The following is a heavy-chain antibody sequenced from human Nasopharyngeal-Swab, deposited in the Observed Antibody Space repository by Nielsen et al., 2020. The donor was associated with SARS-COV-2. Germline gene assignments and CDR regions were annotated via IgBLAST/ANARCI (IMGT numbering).Heavy chain of an antibody. V-gene: IGHV4-59*01. CDR3: VRVEPNSGWYLGAFDL. Sequence: SETLSLTCTISGGSMYTYYWSWIRQTPGKGLEWIGYIHNSGTTYYNPSLKSRVTISVETSNNQFSLRLSSVTAADTALYYCVRVEPNSGWYLGAFDLWGQGIMVTVSS. CDR1: GGSMYTYY. D-gene: IGHD6-19*01. CDR2: IHNSGTT. J-gene: IGHJ3*01.